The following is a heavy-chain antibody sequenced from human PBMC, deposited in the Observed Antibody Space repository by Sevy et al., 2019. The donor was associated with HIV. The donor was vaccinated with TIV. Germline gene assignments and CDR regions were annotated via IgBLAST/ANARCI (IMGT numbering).Heavy chain of an antibody. V-gene: IGHV1-18*04. CDR2: IHTYNGDT. J-gene: IGHJ5*02. CDR3: ARGRATNGGTSCFDL. CDR1: GYIFRNHD. D-gene: IGHD2-8*01. Sequence: ASVKVSCKASGYIFRNHDITWVRQAPGKGLEWMGWIHTYNGDTQYTQNFQDRVIMTSDTSNFTAYMDVRSLRSDDTAVYYCARGRATNGGTSCFDLWAQGTLVTVSS.